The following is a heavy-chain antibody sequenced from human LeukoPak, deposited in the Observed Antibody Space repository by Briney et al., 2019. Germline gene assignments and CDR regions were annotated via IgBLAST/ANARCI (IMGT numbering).Heavy chain of an antibody. D-gene: IGHD3-3*01. CDR2: IYYSGST. J-gene: IGHJ5*02. CDR3: ARRVFYDFWSVPNWFDP. V-gene: IGHV4-39*01. Sequence: SETLSLTCTVSGGSISSSSYYWGWIRQPPGKGLEWIGSIYYSGSTYYNPSLKSRVTISVDTSKNQFSLKLSSVTAADTAVYYCARRVFYDFWSVPNWFDPWGQGTLVTVSS. CDR1: GGSISSSSYY.